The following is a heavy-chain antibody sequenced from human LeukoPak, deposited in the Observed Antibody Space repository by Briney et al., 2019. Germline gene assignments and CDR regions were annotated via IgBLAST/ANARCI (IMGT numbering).Heavy chain of an antibody. CDR1: GYTFTGDY. Sequence: GASVKVSCKASGYTFTGDYLHWVRQAPGQGLEWMGWINPNSGGTYSAQNFQGRVTMTRDTSISTAYMELSRLRSDDTAVYYCARGVVPAYMDVWGKGTTVTVSS. D-gene: IGHD2-2*01. V-gene: IGHV1-2*02. CDR3: ARGVVPAYMDV. J-gene: IGHJ6*03. CDR2: INPNSGGT.